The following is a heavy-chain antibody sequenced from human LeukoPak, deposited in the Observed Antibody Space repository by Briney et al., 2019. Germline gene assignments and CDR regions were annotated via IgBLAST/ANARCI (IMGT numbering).Heavy chain of an antibody. J-gene: IGHJ4*02. CDR3: ARDSSGYYPRFDY. D-gene: IGHD3-22*01. V-gene: IGHV3-23*01. CDR2: IIPSGHTT. Sequence: GGSLRLSCVASGFTFSSHGMNWVRQAPGKGLEWVSGIIPSGHTTYYADSVRGRFTISRDNSRNTVYLQMNSLRAEDTAVYYCARDSSGYYPRFDYWGQGTLVTVSS. CDR1: GFTFSSHG.